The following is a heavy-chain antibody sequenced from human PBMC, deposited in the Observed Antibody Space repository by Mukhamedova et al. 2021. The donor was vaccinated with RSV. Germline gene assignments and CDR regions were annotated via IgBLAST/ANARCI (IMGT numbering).Heavy chain of an antibody. CDR3: AKDMWFDP. V-gene: IGHV3-23*01. Sequence: SWVRQAPGKGPEWVSSISGTGSSTYYADSVKGRFTISRDNSKNTLYLQMNSLRVEDTALYYCAKDMWFDPWAPGTLLTVSS. CDR2: ISGTGSST. J-gene: IGHJ5*02.